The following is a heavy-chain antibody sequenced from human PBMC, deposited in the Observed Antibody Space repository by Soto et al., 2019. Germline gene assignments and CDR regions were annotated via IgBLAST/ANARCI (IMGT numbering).Heavy chain of an antibody. CDR3: ARDRPAVVAALDY. CDR2: IWYDGSNK. J-gene: IGHJ4*02. Sequence: QVQLVESGGGVVQPGRSLRLSCAASGFTFSSYGMHWVRQAPGKGLEWVAVIWYDGSNKYYADSVKGRFTISRDNSKNTLYLQMNSLRAADTAVYYCARDRPAVVAALDYWGQGTLVTVSS. CDR1: GFTFSSYG. V-gene: IGHV3-33*01. D-gene: IGHD6-13*01.